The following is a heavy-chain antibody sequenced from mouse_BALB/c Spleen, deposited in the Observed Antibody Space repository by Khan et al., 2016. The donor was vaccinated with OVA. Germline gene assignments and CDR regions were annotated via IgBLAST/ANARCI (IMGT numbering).Heavy chain of an antibody. J-gene: IGHJ2*01. V-gene: IGHV1S81*02. CDR1: GYTFTSYW. CDR2: TNPTNGRT. CDR3: ARIEKIVAASFDD. D-gene: IGHD1-1*01. Sequence: QVQLQQSGAELVKAGASVKMSCKASGYTFTSYWMHWVKQRLGQGLEWFAETNPTNGRTYYNEKIKSKATLTVDNSSSTAYMLLSGPTSEDSAVYSCARIEKIVAASFDDWGQGTTLTGSS.